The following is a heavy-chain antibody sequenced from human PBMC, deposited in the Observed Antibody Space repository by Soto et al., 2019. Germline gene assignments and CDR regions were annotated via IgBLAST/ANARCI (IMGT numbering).Heavy chain of an antibody. Sequence: SPTLSLTCAISGDSVSSDITSWNWIRQSPSRGLEWLGRTYYRSKWFHDYAASVKSRITINPDTSKNQFSLELNSMTPEGTAVYYCSRGNALDVWGQGTVVTGS. CDR2: TYYRSKWFH. V-gene: IGHV6-1*01. J-gene: IGHJ3*01. CDR1: GDSVSSDITS. CDR3: SRGNALDV. D-gene: IGHD3-10*01.